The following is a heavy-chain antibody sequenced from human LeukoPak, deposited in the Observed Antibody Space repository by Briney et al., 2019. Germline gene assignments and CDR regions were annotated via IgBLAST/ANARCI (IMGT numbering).Heavy chain of an antibody. J-gene: IGHJ4*02. CDR1: GFTFSSYP. D-gene: IGHD2-21*02. V-gene: IGHV3-30*04. CDR3: ARDPVTGIPDYLDY. Sequence: GGSLRLSCAASGFTFSSYPMPWVRQAPGKGLEWVAVIGYDGRIQVYADSVKGRFTISRDSSENMLYLRMDSLKPDDTAVYYCARDPVTGIPDYLDYWGQGILVTVS. CDR2: IGYDGRIQ.